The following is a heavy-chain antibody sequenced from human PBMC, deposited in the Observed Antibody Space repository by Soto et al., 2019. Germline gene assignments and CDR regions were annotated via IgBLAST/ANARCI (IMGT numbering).Heavy chain of an antibody. Sequence: PGGPQRLSCTASGVTMISPRMHWVRQAPGKGLGWVAVIWYDGSNKYYADSVKGRFTISRDNSKNTLYLQMNSLRAEDTAVYYCARDSEYSSSWLLYIPGPHFDYCGQGTLVTVSS. D-gene: IGHD6-13*01. CDR3: ARDSEYSSSWLLYIPGPHFDY. J-gene: IGHJ4*02. CDR1: GVTMISPR. V-gene: IGHV3-33*01. CDR2: IWYDGSNK.